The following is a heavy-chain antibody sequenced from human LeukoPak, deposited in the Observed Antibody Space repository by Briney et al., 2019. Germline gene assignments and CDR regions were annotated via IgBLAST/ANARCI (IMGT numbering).Heavy chain of an antibody. D-gene: IGHD2-2*01. J-gene: IGHJ1*01. CDR2: INHSGST. CDR1: GGSFSGNY. V-gene: IGHV4-34*01. Sequence: NPSETLSLTCAVYGGSFSGNYWSWIRQPPGKGLEWIGEINHSGSTNYNPSLKSRVTISVDTSKNQFSLKLSSVTAADTAVYYCARGGVVPAAIVGWFQHWGQGTLVTVSS. CDR3: ARGGVVPAAIVGWFQH.